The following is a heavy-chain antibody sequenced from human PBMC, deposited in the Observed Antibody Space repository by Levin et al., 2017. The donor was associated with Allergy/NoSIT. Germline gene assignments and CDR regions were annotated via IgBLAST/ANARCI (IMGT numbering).Heavy chain of an antibody. CDR3: VRGSYDFQAFDI. CDR2: INHNGIT. D-gene: IGHD3-3*01. CDR1: GGSFREFY. Sequence: PSQTLSLTCGVSGGSFREFYWNCIRQSPGKGLEWIGEINHNGITNYNPSLKSRVTISVDTSKNQFSLKLSSVTAADTALYYCVRGSYDFQAFDIWGQGTMVTVSS. V-gene: IGHV4-34*01. J-gene: IGHJ3*02.